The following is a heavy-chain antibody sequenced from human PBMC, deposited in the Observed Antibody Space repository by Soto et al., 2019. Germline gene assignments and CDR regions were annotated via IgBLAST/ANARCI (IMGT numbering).Heavy chain of an antibody. CDR2: IIDSGGST. J-gene: IGHJ6*02. D-gene: IGHD1-26*01. CDR3: GKGRSYYYYYGVDV. Sequence: EVHLLESGGALVQPGGSLRLSCAASGFTFSSCAMGWVRQAPGKGLEWVSAIIDSGGSTYYADAVKGRFTISRDNSKSTLYLQMNSLRAEDTAVYYCGKGRSYYYYYGVDVWGQGTTVTVSS. V-gene: IGHV3-23*01. CDR1: GFTFSSCA.